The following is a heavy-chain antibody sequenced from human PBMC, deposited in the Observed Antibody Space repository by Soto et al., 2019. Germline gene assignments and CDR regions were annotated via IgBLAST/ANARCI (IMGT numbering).Heavy chain of an antibody. CDR1: GGTFSSYA. V-gene: IGHV1-69*13. CDR2: IIPIFGTA. J-gene: IGHJ6*02. D-gene: IGHD5-18*01. Sequence: GASVKVSCKASGGTFSSYAISWVRQAPGQGLEWMGGIIPIFGTANYAQKFQGRVTITADESTSTAYMELSSLRSEDTAVYYCARDRAAMAPYYYYYGMDVWGQGTTVTVSS. CDR3: ARDRAAMAPYYYYYGMDV.